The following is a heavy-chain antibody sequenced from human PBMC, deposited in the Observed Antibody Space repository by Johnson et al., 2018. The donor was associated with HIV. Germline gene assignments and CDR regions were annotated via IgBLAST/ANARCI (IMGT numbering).Heavy chain of an antibody. CDR2: IRYDGGDK. J-gene: IGHJ3*02. CDR3: ARGAALPAALDI. D-gene: IGHD2-15*01. V-gene: IGHV3-30*02. CDR1: GFNFNNSG. Sequence: QVQLVESGGGVVQPGGSLRLSCAASGFNFNNSGMHWVRQAPGKGLEWVAFIRYDGGDKYYADSVKGRFTISRDNSKNTLYLQMNSLRAEDTAVYYCARGAALPAALDIWGQGTMVTVSS.